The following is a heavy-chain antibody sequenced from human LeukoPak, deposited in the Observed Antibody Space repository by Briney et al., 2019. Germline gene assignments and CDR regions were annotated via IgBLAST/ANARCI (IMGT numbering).Heavy chain of an antibody. CDR3: AKDPRRYCSGGSCYAPYFDY. V-gene: IGHV1-69*06. J-gene: IGHJ4*02. CDR2: IIPIFGTA. D-gene: IGHD2-15*01. Sequence: ASVKVSCKASGGTFSSYAISWVRQAPGQGLEWMGGIIPIFGTANYAQKFQGRVTITADKSASTAYMELSSLRSEDTAVYYCAKDPRRYCSGGSCYAPYFDYWGQGTLVTVSS. CDR1: GGTFSSYA.